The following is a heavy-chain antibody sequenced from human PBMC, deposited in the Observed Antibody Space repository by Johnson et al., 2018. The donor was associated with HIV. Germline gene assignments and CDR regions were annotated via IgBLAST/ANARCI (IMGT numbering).Heavy chain of an antibody. CDR3: ARDRDPYSSSSVGAFDS. CDR1: GFTFSSYA. Sequence: QVQLVESGGGVVQPGRSLRLSCAASGFTFSSYAMHWVRQAPGKGLEWVAVISYDGSNKYYADSVKGRFTISRDNSKNTLYLQMNSLRAEDTAVYYCARDRDPYSSSSVGAFDSWGQGTMVIVSS. D-gene: IGHD6-6*01. CDR2: ISYDGSNK. V-gene: IGHV3-30-3*01. J-gene: IGHJ3*02.